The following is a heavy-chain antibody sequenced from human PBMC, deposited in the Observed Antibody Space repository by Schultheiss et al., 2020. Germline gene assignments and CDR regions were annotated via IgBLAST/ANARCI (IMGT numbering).Heavy chain of an antibody. V-gene: IGHV1-18*01. CDR2: ISAYNGNT. D-gene: IGHD6-6*01. CDR1: GYTFTSYG. CDR3: AREEVGQPVHNWFDP. J-gene: IGHJ5*02. Sequence: ASVKVSCKASGYTFTSYGISWVRQAPGQGLEWMGWISAYNGNTNYAQKLQGRDTMTTDTSTSTAYMELRSLRSDDTAVYYCAREEVGQPVHNWFDPWGQGTLVTVSS.